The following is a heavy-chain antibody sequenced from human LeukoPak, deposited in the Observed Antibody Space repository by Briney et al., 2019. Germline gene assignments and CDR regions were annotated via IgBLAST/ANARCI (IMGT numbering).Heavy chain of an antibody. J-gene: IGHJ4*02. Sequence: PGGSLRLSCAASGFTFSNYNMNWVRQAPGKGLEWVSSISGSSSYIYYADSVKGRFTISRDNAQNSLSLQMNGLRAEDTAIYYCTTRVEETTLYAHDYWGQGTLVTVSS. D-gene: IGHD1-1*01. CDR3: TTRVEETTLYAHDY. V-gene: IGHV3-21*01. CDR1: GFTFSNYN. CDR2: ISGSSSYI.